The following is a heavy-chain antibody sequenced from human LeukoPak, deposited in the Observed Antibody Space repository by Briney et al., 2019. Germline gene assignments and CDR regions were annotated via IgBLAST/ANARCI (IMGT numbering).Heavy chain of an antibody. CDR3: AKDGDLWSGYYLDY. D-gene: IGHD3-3*01. J-gene: IGHJ4*02. Sequence: PGGSLRLSCAASGFTFSSYAMSWVRQAPGKGLEWVSAISGSGGSTYYADSVKGRFTISRDNSKNTLYLQMNSLRAEDTAVYYCAKDGDLWSGYYLDYWGQGTLVTVSS. V-gene: IGHV3-23*01. CDR2: ISGSGGST. CDR1: GFTFSSYA.